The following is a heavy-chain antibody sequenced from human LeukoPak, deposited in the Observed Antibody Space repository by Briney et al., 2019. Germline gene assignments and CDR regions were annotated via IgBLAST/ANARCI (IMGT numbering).Heavy chain of an antibody. J-gene: IGHJ4*02. CDR1: GYSFTNYW. CDR3: ARLNWNHDFDY. V-gene: IGHV5-51*01. D-gene: IGHD1-1*01. CDR2: THPGDSDT. Sequence: GESLKISCEGSGYSFTNYWIGWVRQMPGKGPEWLGFTHPGDSDTRYSPSFQGQVTISADKSISTAYLQWSSLKASDTAMYYCARLNWNHDFDYWGQGTLVTVSS.